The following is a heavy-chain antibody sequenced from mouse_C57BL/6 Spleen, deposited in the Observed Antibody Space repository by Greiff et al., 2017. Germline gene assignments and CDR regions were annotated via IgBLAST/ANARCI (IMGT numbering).Heavy chain of an antibody. CDR2: ISDGGSYT. CDR3: ARDEGRDNYFDY. CDR1: GFTFSSYA. J-gene: IGHJ2*01. Sequence: EVKRVESGGGLVKPGGSLKLSCAASGFTFSSYAMSWVRQTPEKRLEWVATISDGGSYTYYPDNVKGRFTISRDNAKNNLYLQMSHLKSEDTAMYYCARDEGRDNYFDYWGQGTTLTVSS. V-gene: IGHV5-4*01. D-gene: IGHD2-13*01.